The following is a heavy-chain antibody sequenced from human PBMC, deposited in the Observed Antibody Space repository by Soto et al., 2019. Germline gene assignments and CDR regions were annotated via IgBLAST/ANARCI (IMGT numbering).Heavy chain of an antibody. CDR1: GFTFDDYA. J-gene: IGHJ1*01. V-gene: IGHV3-9*01. Sequence: EVQLVESGGGLVQPGRSLRLSCAASGFTFDDYAMHWVRQAPGKGLEWVSGISWNSGSIGYADSVKGRFTISRDNAKNSLYLQMNSLRADDTALYYCAKDPLMYSGSYPEYFQHWGQGTLVTVSS. CDR2: ISWNSGSI. CDR3: AKDPLMYSGSYPEYFQH. D-gene: IGHD1-26*01.